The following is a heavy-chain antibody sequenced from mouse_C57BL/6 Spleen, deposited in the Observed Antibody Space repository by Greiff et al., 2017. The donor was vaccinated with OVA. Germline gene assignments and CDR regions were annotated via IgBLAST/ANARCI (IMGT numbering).Heavy chain of an antibody. CDR2: IDPSDSYT. Sequence: VQLQQPGAELVRPGTSVKLSCKASGYTFTSYWMHWVKQRPGQGLEWIGVIDPSDSYTNYNQKFKGKATLTVDTSSSTAYMQLSSLTSEDSAVYYCAFDVWGTGTTVTVSS. CDR1: GYTFTSYW. J-gene: IGHJ1*03. CDR3: AFDV. V-gene: IGHV1-59*01.